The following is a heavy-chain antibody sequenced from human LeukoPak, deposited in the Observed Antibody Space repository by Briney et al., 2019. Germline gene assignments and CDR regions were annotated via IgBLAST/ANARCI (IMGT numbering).Heavy chain of an antibody. V-gene: IGHV3-30*01. J-gene: IGHJ6*03. Sequence: AGGYLRLSCAASGFTFSSYAMHWVRQAPGKGLEWVAVISYDGSNKYYADSVKGRFTISRDNSENTLYLQMNSLRAEDTAVYYCARYKGYYYYMDVWGKGTTVTVSS. CDR2: ISYDGSNK. CDR1: GFTFSSYA. CDR3: ARYKGYYYYMDV. D-gene: IGHD1-14*01.